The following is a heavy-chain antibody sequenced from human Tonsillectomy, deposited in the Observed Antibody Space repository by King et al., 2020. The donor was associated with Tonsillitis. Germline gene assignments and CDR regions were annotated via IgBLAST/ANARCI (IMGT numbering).Heavy chain of an antibody. J-gene: IGHJ6*02. Sequence: VQLVESGGGLVQPGGSLRLSCAASGFPFSSYAMSWVRQAPGKGLEWVSAISGSGGSTYYADSVKGRFTISRDNSKNTLYLQMNSLRAEDTAVYYCAKDCSSTSCYYYYGMDVWGQGTTVTVSS. D-gene: IGHD2-2*01. V-gene: IGHV3-23*04. CDR3: AKDCSSTSCYYYYGMDV. CDR1: GFPFSSYA. CDR2: ISGSGGST.